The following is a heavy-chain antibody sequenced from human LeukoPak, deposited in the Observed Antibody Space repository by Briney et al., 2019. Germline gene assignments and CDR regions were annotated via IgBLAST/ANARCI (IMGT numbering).Heavy chain of an antibody. CDR1: GYTLTELS. D-gene: IGHD3-10*01. V-gene: IGHV1-24*01. CDR3: ARVHVLLWFGELLSGLPPYYYGMDV. CDR2: FDPEDGET. Sequence: ASVKVSCKVSGYTLTELSMHWVRQAPGKGLEWMGGFDPEDGETIYAQKFQGRVTMTEDTSTDTAYMELSSLRSEGTAVYYCARVHVLLWFGELLSGLPPYYYGMDVWGQGTTVTVSS. J-gene: IGHJ6*02.